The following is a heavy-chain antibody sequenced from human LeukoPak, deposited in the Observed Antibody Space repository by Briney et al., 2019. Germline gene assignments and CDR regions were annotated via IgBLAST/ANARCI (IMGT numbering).Heavy chain of an antibody. D-gene: IGHD3-10*01. CDR1: GFTFRSYG. V-gene: IGHV3-30*02. CDR2: IRYDGGNE. Sequence: GSLRLSCAASGFTFRSYGMHWVRQAPGKGLEWVAFIRYDGGNEYYADSVKGRFTISRDNSKNTLYLQMNSLRAEDTAVYYCAKTHYGSGSYCRYYMDVWGKGTTVTISS. J-gene: IGHJ6*03. CDR3: AKTHYGSGSYCRYYMDV.